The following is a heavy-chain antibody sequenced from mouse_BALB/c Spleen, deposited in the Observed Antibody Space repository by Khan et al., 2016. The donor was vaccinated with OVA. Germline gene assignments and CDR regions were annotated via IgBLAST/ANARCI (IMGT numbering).Heavy chain of an antibody. V-gene: IGHV2-6-7*01. D-gene: IGHD2-10*01. CDR2: IWGDGST. CDR1: GFSLTGYG. Sequence: QVQLKQSGPGLVAPSQSLSITCTVSGFSLTGYGVNWVRQPPGKGLEWLGMIWGDGSTDYNSALKSRLIFSKDKSKSQVFLNMNSLQTDDTARYYGARAYYGNYREAMDYWGHGTAVTVSS. J-gene: IGHJ4*01. CDR3: ARAYYGNYREAMDY.